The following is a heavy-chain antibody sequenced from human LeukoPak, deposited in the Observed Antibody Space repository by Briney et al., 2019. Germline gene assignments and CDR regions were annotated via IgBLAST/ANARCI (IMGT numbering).Heavy chain of an antibody. V-gene: IGHV4-59*01. CDR3: ARYKGFRTSGGPFDL. D-gene: IGHD2-8*01. Sequence: SETLSLVCSVSGGSISTNYWTWIRQPPGKGLEWIGFMSHSGSTKYNPSLESRVSFSLGESNNEFSLNLESVTAADTALYFCARYKGFRTSGGPFDLWGQGTLVTVSS. CDR1: GGSISTNY. CDR2: MSHSGST. J-gene: IGHJ4*02.